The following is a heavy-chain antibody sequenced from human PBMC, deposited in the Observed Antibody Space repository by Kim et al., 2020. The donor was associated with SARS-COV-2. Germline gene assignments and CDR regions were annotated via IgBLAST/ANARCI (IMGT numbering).Heavy chain of an antibody. D-gene: IGHD3-10*01. Sequence: SETLSLTCTVSGGSISSGDYYWSWIRQPPGKGLEWIGYIYYSGSTYSNPSFKSRVTISVDTSKNQFSLKLSSVTAADTAVYYCARAGTYNNGSGSGADWFDTWGQGTLVTVSS. V-gene: IGHV4-30-4*01. CDR3: ARAGTYNNGSGSGADWFDT. J-gene: IGHJ5*02. CDR2: IYYSGST. CDR1: GGSISSGDYY.